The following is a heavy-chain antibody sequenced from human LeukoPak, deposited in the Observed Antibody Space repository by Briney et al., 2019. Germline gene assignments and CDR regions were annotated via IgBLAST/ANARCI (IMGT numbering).Heavy chain of an antibody. V-gene: IGHV3-23*01. D-gene: IGHD3-16*02. CDR3: ARIPLNYDYVWGSFRPGYYFDY. CDR2: ISGSGGST. Sequence: GGSLRLSCAASGFTFSSYAMSWVRQAPGKGLEWVSAISGSGGSTYYADSVKGRFTISRDNAENSLYLQMNSLRAEDTAVYYCARIPLNYDYVWGSFRPGYYFDYWGQGTLVTVSS. J-gene: IGHJ4*02. CDR1: GFTFSSYA.